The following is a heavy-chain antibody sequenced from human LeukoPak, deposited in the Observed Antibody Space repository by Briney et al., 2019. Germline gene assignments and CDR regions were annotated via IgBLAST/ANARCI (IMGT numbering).Heavy chain of an antibody. J-gene: IGHJ1*01. D-gene: IGHD5-18*01. CDR2: IRSKAYGGTT. CDR1: GFTFGDYA. V-gene: IGHV3-49*03. Sequence: GGSLRLSCTASGFTFGDYAMSWFRQAPGKGLEWVGFIRSKAYGGTTEYAASVKGRFTISRDDSKSIAYLQMNSLKTEDTAVYYCTRPTGGYSYGSAEYFQHWGQGTLVTVSS. CDR3: TRPTGGYSYGSAEYFQH.